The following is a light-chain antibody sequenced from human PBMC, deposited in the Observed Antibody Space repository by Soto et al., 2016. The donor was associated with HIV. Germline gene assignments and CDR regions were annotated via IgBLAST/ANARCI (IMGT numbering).Light chain of an antibody. CDR3: HVWDASTDLVV. CDR2: DDS. J-gene: IGLJ2*01. V-gene: IGLV3-21*03. CDR1: NVGSKS. Sequence: SYELTQPPSLSVAPRKTARITCGGNNVGSKSVQWYQQKPGQAPVLVVYDDSDRPSGIPERFSGSNSGNTATLSISRVEAGDEADYYCHVWDASTDLVVFGGGTKLTVL.